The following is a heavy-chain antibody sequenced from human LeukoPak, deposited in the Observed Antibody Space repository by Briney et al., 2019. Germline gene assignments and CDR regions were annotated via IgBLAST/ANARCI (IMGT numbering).Heavy chain of an antibody. Sequence: PGGSLRLSCAASGFTFSDYAMSWVRQAPGKGLEWVSFISSGGSTIFYADSVKGRFTISRDDAKNSLYVQMNNLRVEDTAVYYCARDENGDSDFDLWGRGTLVTVSS. V-gene: IGHV3-48*01. CDR3: ARDENGDSDFDL. CDR2: ISSGGSTI. D-gene: IGHD5-12*01. J-gene: IGHJ2*01. CDR1: GFTFSDYA.